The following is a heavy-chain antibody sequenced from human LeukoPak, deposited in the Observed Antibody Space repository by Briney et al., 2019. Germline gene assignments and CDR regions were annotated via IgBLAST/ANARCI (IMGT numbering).Heavy chain of an antibody. J-gene: IGHJ6*03. CDR2: IYYSGST. CDR1: GGSISSYY. CDR3: ARMTTVVTPYYYYYMDV. V-gene: IGHV4-59*01. D-gene: IGHD4-23*01. Sequence: SETLSLTCTVSGGSISSYYWSWIRQPPGKGLEWIGYIYYSGSTNYNPSLKSRVTISVDTSKNQFSLKLSSVTAADTAVYYCARMTTVVTPYYYYYMDVWGKGTTVTISS.